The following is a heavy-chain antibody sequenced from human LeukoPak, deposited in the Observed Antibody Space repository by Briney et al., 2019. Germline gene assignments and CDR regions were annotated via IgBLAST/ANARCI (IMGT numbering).Heavy chain of an antibody. CDR1: GFTFSSYR. D-gene: IGHD6-19*01. CDR2: ISSVGDNI. V-gene: IGHV3-48*03. CDR3: ARDGRGWYRNLEY. J-gene: IGHJ4*02. Sequence: PGGSLRLSCAASGFTFSSYRMIWVRQAPGMGLEWLSYISSVGDNIYYADSVKGRFTISRDNAKNSLSLHMNSLRAEDTAVYYCARDGRGWYRNLEYWGQGTLVIVSS.